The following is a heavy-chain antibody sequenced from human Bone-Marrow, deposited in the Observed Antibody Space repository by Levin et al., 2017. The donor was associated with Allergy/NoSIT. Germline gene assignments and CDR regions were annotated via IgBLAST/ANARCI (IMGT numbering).Heavy chain of an antibody. J-gene: IGHJ6*02. D-gene: IGHD3-3*01. CDR3: AKGGNFYFYYGLDV. V-gene: IGHV3-23*01. CDR1: GFISSRHG. Sequence: SGGSLRLSCAGSGFISSRHGMTWVRQAPGKGLEWVSGISASGYGSSYADSVKGRFTISKDVVKNMVYLQMNSLRVEDTAVYYCAKGGNFYFYYGLDVWGQGTTVTVSS. CDR2: ISASGYGS.